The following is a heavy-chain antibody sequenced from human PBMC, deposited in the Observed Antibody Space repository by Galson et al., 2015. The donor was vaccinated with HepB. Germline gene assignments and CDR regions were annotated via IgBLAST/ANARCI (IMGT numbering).Heavy chain of an antibody. J-gene: IGHJ6*02. CDR3: AKGDVWGSAAKNYGMDV. CDR2: ISGDGGRT. CDR1: GFTFSSYA. V-gene: IGHV3-23*01. D-gene: IGHD3-16*01. Sequence: SLRLSWAASGFTFSSYAIDWVRQVPGKGLEWVSAISGDGGRTYYADPVKGRFTISRDNSKNTLYLQTNSLRAEDTAVYYCAKGDVWGSAAKNYGMDVWGQGTTVTVSS.